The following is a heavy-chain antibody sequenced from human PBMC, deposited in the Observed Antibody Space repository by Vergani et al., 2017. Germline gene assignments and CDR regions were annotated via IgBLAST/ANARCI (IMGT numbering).Heavy chain of an antibody. CDR3: VYRKTECGTTGCFYPLYYYYYMDV. CDR1: GFSLNTRGVS. CDR2: IYWNEDQ. D-gene: IGHD1-7*01. V-gene: IGHV2-5*04. J-gene: IGHJ6*03. Sequence: QITLKESGPTLVKPTQTLTLTCTFSGFSLNTRGVSVAWIRQPPGKALDWLALIYWNEDQHYSPSLNNRVTITKDTSKNQVVLTMTNMDYVDTGTYYCVYRKTECGTTGCFYPLYYYYYMDVWGKGTTVTVSS.